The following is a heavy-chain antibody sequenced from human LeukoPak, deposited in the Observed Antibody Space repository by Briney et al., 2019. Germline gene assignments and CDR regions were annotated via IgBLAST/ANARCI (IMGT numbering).Heavy chain of an antibody. J-gene: IGHJ4*02. V-gene: IGHV3-7*01. CDR2: IKQDGSEK. Sequence: QAGGSLRLSCAASGFTFSGYEINWVRQAPGKGLEWVANIKQDGSEKYYVASVKGRFTISRDNAKNSLFLQMNSLRAEDTAVYYCARDRSLYYWGQGTLVTVSS. CDR3: ARDRSLYY. CDR1: GFTFSGYE.